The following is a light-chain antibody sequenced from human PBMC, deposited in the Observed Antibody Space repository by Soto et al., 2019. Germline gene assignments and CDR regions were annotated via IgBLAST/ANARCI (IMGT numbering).Light chain of an antibody. CDR1: QDISSW. Sequence: IHMTQSTSSLSASAGDSVTITCRASQDISSWLAWYQQKPGKAPNLLIYAASSLQSGVPSRFSGSGSGTDFTLTISSLQPEDFATYYCQQANSFPPTFGQGTRLEIK. CDR2: AAS. J-gene: IGKJ5*01. V-gene: IGKV1-12*01. CDR3: QQANSFPPT.